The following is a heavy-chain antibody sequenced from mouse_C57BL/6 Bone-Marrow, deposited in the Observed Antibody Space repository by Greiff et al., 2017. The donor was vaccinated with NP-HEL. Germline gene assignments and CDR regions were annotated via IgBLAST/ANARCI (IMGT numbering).Heavy chain of an antibody. CDR2: IHPNSGST. J-gene: IGHJ1*03. CDR3: APYSNYVWYFDV. V-gene: IGHV1-64*01. Sequence: QVQLQQSGAELVKPGASVKLSCKASGYTFTSYWMHWVKQRPGQGLEWIGMIHPNSGSTNYNEKFKSKATLTVDKSSSTAYMQLSSLTSEDSAVYYCAPYSNYVWYFDVWGTGTTVTVSS. CDR1: GYTFTSYW. D-gene: IGHD2-5*01.